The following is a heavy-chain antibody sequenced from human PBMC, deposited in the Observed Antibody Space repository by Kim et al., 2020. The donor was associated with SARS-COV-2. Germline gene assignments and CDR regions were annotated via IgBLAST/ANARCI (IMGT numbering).Heavy chain of an antibody. Sequence: ASVKVSCKASGYTFTSYGISWVRQAPGQGLEWMGWISAYNGNTNYAQKLQGRVTMTTDTSTSTAYMELRSLRSDDTAVYYCARSPGQQPVVRYFDLWGRGTLVTVSS. V-gene: IGHV1-18*04. CDR2: ISAYNGNT. D-gene: IGHD6-13*01. CDR1: GYTFTSYG. J-gene: IGHJ2*01. CDR3: ARSPGQQPVVRYFDL.